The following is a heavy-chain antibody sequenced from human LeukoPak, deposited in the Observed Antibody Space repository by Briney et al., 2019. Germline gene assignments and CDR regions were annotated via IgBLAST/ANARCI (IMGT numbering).Heavy chain of an antibody. J-gene: IGHJ3*02. CDR1: GGSISSYY. CDR2: IYSSGNT. Sequence: SETLSLTCTVSGGSISSYYWSWIRQPPGMGLEWIAYIYSSGNTRYNPSLKSRVTMSVDTSKNQFSLRLSSVTAADTAVYYCARERGDLRGDAFDIWGQGTMVTVSS. V-gene: IGHV4-59*12. CDR3: ARERGDLRGDAFDI. D-gene: IGHD3-10*01.